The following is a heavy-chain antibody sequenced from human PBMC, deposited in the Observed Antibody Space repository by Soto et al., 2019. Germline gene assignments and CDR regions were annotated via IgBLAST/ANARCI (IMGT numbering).Heavy chain of an antibody. CDR3: TSAGGYDRALDY. D-gene: IGHD5-12*01. V-gene: IGHV3-33*01. CDR1: GFTFTSYG. J-gene: IGHJ4*02. Sequence: QVQLVESGGGVVQPGRSLRLSCAASGFTFTSYGMHWVRQAPGKGLVWVAVIWFDGSDKYYADSVKGRFTISRDNSKSTVYLQMDSLRAEATAVYYCTSAGGYDRALDYWGQGTLVTGSS. CDR2: IWFDGSDK.